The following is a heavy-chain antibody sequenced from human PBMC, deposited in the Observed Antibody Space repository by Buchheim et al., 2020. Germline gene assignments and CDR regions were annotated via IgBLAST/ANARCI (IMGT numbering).Heavy chain of an antibody. Sequence: EVQLVESGGDLVQPGGSLRLSCGASGFSFSSNDMNWLRQAPGKGLEWVSYISSSGSIIGYAESVKGRFTISRDNAKNSLYLQMNSLRDEDTAVYYCARDRNDYGSPIYHNDRPVGYYYGMDVWGQGTT. CDR1: GFSFSSND. V-gene: IGHV3-48*02. J-gene: IGHJ6*02. CDR2: ISSSGSII. D-gene: IGHD3-10*01. CDR3: ARDRNDYGSPIYHNDRPVGYYYGMDV.